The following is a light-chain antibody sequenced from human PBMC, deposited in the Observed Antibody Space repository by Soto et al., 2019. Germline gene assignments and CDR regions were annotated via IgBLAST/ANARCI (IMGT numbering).Light chain of an antibody. CDR1: SSDVGGYNY. J-gene: IGLJ2*01. V-gene: IGLV2-11*01. Sequence: QSALTQPRSVSGSPGQSVIISCTGTSSDVGGYNYVSWYQQHPGKAPKLMIYDVSKRPSGVPDRFSGSKSGNTASLTISGLQADDEADYYCSSYAGTYIHVVFGGGTKLTVL. CDR3: SSYAGTYIHVV. CDR2: DVS.